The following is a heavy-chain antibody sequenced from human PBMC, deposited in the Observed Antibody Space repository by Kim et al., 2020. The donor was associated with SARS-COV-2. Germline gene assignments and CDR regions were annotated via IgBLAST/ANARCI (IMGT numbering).Heavy chain of an antibody. D-gene: IGHD6-25*01. J-gene: IGHJ4*02. CDR1: GFTFSSYG. Sequence: GGSLRLSCAASGFTFSSYGMHWVRQAPGKGLEWVAVISYDGSNKYYADSVKGRFTISRDNSKNTLYLQMNSLRAEDTAVYYCAKGGSEGGLDYWGQGTLVTVSS. CDR2: ISYDGSNK. CDR3: AKGGSEGGLDY. V-gene: IGHV3-30*18.